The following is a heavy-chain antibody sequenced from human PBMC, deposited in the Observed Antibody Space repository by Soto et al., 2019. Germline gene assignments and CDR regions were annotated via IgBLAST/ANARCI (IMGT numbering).Heavy chain of an antibody. V-gene: IGHV4-61*08. Sequence: SGTLYLTCTVSGGSINSSGYDWGWIRPPPGKGLEWIGYIYYSGSTNYNPSLKSRVTISVDTSRNQFSLKLSSVTAADTAVYYCARDLVRDGYSIFDYWGQGTLVTVSS. CDR2: IYYSGST. D-gene: IGHD5-18*01. CDR1: GGSINSSGYD. J-gene: IGHJ4*02. CDR3: ARDLVRDGYSIFDY.